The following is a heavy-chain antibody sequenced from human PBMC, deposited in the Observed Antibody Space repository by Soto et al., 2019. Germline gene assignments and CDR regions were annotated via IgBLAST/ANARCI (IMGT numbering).Heavy chain of an antibody. CDR2: ISYDGSNQ. D-gene: IGHD3-16*02. CDR1: GFTFSSYG. V-gene: IGHV3-30*03. J-gene: IGHJ4*02. CDR3: ATALEELSPESYDH. Sequence: QVQLVESGGGVVQPGRSLRLSCAASGFTFSSYGMHWVRQAPGKGLEWVAIISYDGSNQYYADSVKGRFTISRDNSKNTLFLQMNSLRPEDTAVYYCATALEELSPESYDHWGQGILVTVSS.